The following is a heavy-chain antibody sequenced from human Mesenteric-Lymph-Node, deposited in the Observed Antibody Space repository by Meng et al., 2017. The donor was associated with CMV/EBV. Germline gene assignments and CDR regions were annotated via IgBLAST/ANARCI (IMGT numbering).Heavy chain of an antibody. CDR2: ITSSGRAT. J-gene: IGHJ5*02. V-gene: IGHV3-11*04. CDR1: GFNFRDYY. CDR3: TRLTFGVVH. Sequence: LYCAASGFNFRDYYMGWIRQAPGKGLEWVSYITSSGRATSYADSVEGRFTISRDNAKNSLSLQMNSLRAEDMAVYYCTRLTFGVVHWGQGTLVTVSS. D-gene: IGHD3/OR15-3a*01.